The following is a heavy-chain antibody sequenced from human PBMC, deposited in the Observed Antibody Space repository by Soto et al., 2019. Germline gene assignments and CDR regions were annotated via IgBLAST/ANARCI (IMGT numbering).Heavy chain of an antibody. CDR3: ARHPVVDYEGSGNCFDP. J-gene: IGHJ5*02. Sequence: QLQLQESGPGLVKPSETLSLTCTVSGGSISSSSYYWGWIRQPPGKGLEWIGSIYYSGSTYYNPFLKSRVTISVDTSNIQFSLKRCAVTAADTAVYYCARHPVVDYEGSGNCFDPWGQETLVTVSS. V-gene: IGHV4-39*01. D-gene: IGHD4-17*01. CDR2: IYYSGST. CDR1: GGSISSSSYY.